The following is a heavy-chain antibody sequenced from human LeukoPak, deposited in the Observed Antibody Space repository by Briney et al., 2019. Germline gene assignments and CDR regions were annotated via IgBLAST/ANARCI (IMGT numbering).Heavy chain of an antibody. CDR3: ARGEGYCSAGTCECTDY. CDR2: INPNSGDT. Sequence: GASVKVSCKASGYTFTSYGISWVRQAPGQGLEWMGRINPNSGDTNYAQKFQGRVTMTRDTSISTAYMELSRLRSDDTAVYYCARGEGYCSAGTCECTDYWGQGTLVTVSS. J-gene: IGHJ4*02. V-gene: IGHV1-2*06. D-gene: IGHD2-15*01. CDR1: GYTFTSYG.